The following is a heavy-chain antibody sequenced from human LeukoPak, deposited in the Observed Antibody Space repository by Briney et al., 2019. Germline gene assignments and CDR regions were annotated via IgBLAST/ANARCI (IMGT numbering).Heavy chain of an antibody. V-gene: IGHV1-69*13. J-gene: IGHJ4*02. D-gene: IGHD2-8*01. CDR1: GGTFSNYA. Sequence: ASVKVSCKASGGTFSNYAISWVRQAPGQGLEWMGGIIPISGATNYAQKFQGRVSITADESTSTAYMELSSLRSEDTAVYYCATEMTNTNGVPKNAYFDYWGQGTLVTVSS. CDR2: IIPISGAT. CDR3: ATEMTNTNGVPKNAYFDY.